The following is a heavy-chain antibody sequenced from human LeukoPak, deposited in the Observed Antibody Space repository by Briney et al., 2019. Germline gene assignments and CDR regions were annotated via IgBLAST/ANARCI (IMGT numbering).Heavy chain of an antibody. CDR3: ATVRCSSTSCYPYFDY. Sequence: ASVKVSCKVSGYTLTELSMHWVRQAPGKGLEWMGGFDPEDGETIYARKFQGRVTMTEGTSTDTAYMELSSLRSEDTAVYYCATVRCSSTSCYPYFDYWGQGTLVTVSS. CDR2: FDPEDGET. CDR1: GYTLTELS. J-gene: IGHJ4*02. D-gene: IGHD2-2*01. V-gene: IGHV1-24*01.